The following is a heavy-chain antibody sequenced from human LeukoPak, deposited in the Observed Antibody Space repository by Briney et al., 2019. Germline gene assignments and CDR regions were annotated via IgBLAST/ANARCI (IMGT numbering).Heavy chain of an antibody. Sequence: SQTLPLTCAISGDSVSSNSAAWDWIRQSPSRGLEWLGRTYYRSKWYYGYAVSVKSRIIINPDTSKNQFSLQLNSVTPEDTAIYYCTRTIAGYIDYWGQGTLVTVSS. V-gene: IGHV6-1*01. J-gene: IGHJ4*02. CDR3: TRTIAGYIDY. D-gene: IGHD2-2*02. CDR2: TYYRSKWYY. CDR1: GDSVSSNSAA.